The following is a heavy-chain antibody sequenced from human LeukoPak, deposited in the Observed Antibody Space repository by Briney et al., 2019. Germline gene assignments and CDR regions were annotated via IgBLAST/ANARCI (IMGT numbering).Heavy chain of an antibody. CDR2: TSGSGGST. CDR1: GFTFSSYG. Sequence: GGTLRLSCAASGFTFSSYGMSWVRQAPGKGLEWVSATSGSGGSTYYADSVKGRFTISRDNSKNTLYLQMNSLRAEDTAVYYCARGKQPYYYDSSGSGDWGQGTLVTVSS. J-gene: IGHJ4*02. D-gene: IGHD3-22*01. V-gene: IGHV3-23*01. CDR3: ARGKQPYYYDSSGSGD.